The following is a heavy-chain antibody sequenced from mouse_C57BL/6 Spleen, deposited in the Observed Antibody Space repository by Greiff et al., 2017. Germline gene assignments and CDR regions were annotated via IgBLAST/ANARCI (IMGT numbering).Heavy chain of an antibody. CDR3: ARSPLFPTVVAFDY. Sequence: QVQLKQPGAELVKPGASVKLSCKASGYTFTSYWMHWVKQRPGQGLEWIGMIHPNSGSTNYNEKFKSKATLTVDKSSSTAYMQLSSLTSEDSAVYYCARSPLFPTVVAFDYWGQGTTLTVSS. CDR1: GYTFTSYW. J-gene: IGHJ2*01. V-gene: IGHV1-64*01. CDR2: IHPNSGST. D-gene: IGHD1-1*01.